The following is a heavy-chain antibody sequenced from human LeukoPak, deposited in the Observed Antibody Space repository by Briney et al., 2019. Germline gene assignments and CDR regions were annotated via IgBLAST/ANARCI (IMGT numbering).Heavy chain of an antibody. CDR3: ARDPGGYYDSSGYP. CDR2: IIPIFGTA. J-gene: IGHJ5*02. CDR1: GGTFSSYA. Sequence: ASVRVSCKASGGTFSSYAISWVRQAHGQGLEWMGGIIPIFGTANYAQKFQGRVTITADESTSTAYMELSSLRSEDTAVYYCARDPGGYYDSSGYPWGQGTLVTVSS. V-gene: IGHV1-69*13. D-gene: IGHD3-22*01.